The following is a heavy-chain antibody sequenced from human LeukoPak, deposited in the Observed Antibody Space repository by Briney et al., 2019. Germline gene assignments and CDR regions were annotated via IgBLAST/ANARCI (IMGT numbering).Heavy chain of an antibody. CDR1: GVSISSYY. Sequence: SETLPLTCTVSGVSISSYYWSWIRQPAGKGLEWIGRIYTSGSTNYNPSLKSRVTMSVDASKNQFSLKLSSVTAADTAVYYCARCAYCSGTSCCLGAFDYWGQGTLVTVSS. CDR3: ARCAYCSGTSCCLGAFDY. CDR2: IYTSGST. D-gene: IGHD2-2*01. V-gene: IGHV4-4*07. J-gene: IGHJ4*02.